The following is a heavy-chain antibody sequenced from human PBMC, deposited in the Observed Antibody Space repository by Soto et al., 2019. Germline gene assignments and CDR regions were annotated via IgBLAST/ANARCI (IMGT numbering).Heavy chain of an antibody. CDR3: ATRPRYYYDSSGYS. CDR1: GGSIGSGGYY. CDR2: IYYSGST. V-gene: IGHV4-31*03. D-gene: IGHD3-22*01. J-gene: IGHJ5*02. Sequence: PSETLSLTCTVSGGSIGSGGYYWSWIRQHPGKGLEWIGYIYYSGSTYYNPSLKSRVTISVDTSKNQFSLKLSSVTAADTAVYYCATRPRYYYDSSGYSWGQGTLVTVSS.